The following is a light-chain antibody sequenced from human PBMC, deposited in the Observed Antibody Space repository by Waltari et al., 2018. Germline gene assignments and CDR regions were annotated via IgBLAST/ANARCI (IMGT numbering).Light chain of an antibody. Sequence: NFILTQPHSVSESPGKTVTISCTRRSGSIASDSVQWYQQRPGSAPTTVIYEDNQRPPGVPDRFSGSIDSSSNSASLTISGLKTEDEADYYCQSYDSSNNVFGSGTKLTVL. CDR3: QSYDSSNNV. CDR1: SGSIASDS. J-gene: IGLJ6*01. CDR2: EDN. V-gene: IGLV6-57*03.